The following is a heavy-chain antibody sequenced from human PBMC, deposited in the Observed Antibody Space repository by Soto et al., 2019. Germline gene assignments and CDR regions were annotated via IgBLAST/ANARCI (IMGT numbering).Heavy chain of an antibody. CDR3: ARDLLRPYEVDV. Sequence: EVQLVESGGGLVKPGGSLRLSCAASGFTFSSYSMNWVRQAPGKGLEWVSSISSSSSYIYYADSVKGRFTISRDNAKNSLYLQMNSLRAEDTAVYYCARDLLRPYEVDVWGQGTTVTVSS. J-gene: IGHJ6*02. CDR1: GFTFSSYS. CDR2: ISSSSSYI. V-gene: IGHV3-21*01. D-gene: IGHD2-15*01.